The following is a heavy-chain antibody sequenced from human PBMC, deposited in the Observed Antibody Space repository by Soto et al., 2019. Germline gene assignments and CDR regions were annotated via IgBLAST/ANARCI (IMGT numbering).Heavy chain of an antibody. CDR3: ARTGTGDAFDI. J-gene: IGHJ3*02. V-gene: IGHV4-59*08. D-gene: IGHD1-1*01. CDR2: IYYSGST. Sequence: SETLSLTCTVSGGSISSYYWSWIRQPPGKGLEWIGYIYYSGSTNYNPSLKSRVTISVDTSKDQFSLKLSSVTAADTAVYYCARTGTGDAFDIWGQGTMVTVSS. CDR1: GGSISSYY.